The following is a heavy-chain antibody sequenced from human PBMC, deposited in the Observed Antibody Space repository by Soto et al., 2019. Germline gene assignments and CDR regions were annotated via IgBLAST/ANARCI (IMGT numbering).Heavy chain of an antibody. J-gene: IGHJ4*02. CDR3: ASFSIVGATTPYFDY. V-gene: IGHV4-31*03. D-gene: IGHD1-26*01. CDR2: IYYSGST. CDR1: GGSISSGGYY. Sequence: QVQLQESGPGLVKPSQTLSLTCTVSGGSISSGGYYWSWIRQHPGKGLEWIGYIYYSGSTYYNPSLKSRVTISVDTSKNQFSLKLSSVTAADTPVYYCASFSIVGATTPYFDYWGQGTLVTVSS.